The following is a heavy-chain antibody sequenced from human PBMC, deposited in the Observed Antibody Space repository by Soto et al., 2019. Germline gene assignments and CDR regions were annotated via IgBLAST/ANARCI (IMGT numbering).Heavy chain of an antibody. CDR2: IIPVFGTT. D-gene: IGHD3-10*01. Sequence: QVQLVQSGAELKKPGSSVKVSCKASGDTFSGYPINWVRQAPGDGLEWMGRIIPVFGTTNDAQRFEGRVTFTAAESPNTADMELRGLLSEDTAVYYCARDGGFGELKYWGPGNLVTASS. CDR3: ARDGGFGELKY. CDR1: GDTFSGYP. J-gene: IGHJ4*02. V-gene: IGHV1-69*18.